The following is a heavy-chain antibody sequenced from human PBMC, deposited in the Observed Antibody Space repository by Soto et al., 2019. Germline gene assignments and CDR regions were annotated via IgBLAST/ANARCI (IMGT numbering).Heavy chain of an antibody. J-gene: IGHJ6*02. CDR3: VKGYWKGDV. V-gene: IGHV3-23*01. CDR2: ISGSGGSI. D-gene: IGHD1-1*01. CDR1: GFTFSTYA. Sequence: EVQLLESGGGLVQPGGSLRLSCAASGFTFSTYAMNWVRQAPGNGLEWVSAISGSGGSIHYADSAKGRFTISRDNSKNTLYLQMHSLRDEDTAVYHCVKGYWKGDVWGQGTTVTVSS.